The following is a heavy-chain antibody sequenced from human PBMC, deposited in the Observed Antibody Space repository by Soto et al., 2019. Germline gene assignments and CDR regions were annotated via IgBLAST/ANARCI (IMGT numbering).Heavy chain of an antibody. J-gene: IGHJ4*02. D-gene: IGHD3-22*01. CDR3: AREKGVYYYDSSGYSAPDY. Sequence: SRINSDGSITSYAYSVKVRFTISRDNAKNTLYLQMNSLRAEDTAVYYCAREKGVYYYDSSGYSAPDYWGQGTLVTVSS. V-gene: IGHV3-74*01. CDR2: INSDGSIT.